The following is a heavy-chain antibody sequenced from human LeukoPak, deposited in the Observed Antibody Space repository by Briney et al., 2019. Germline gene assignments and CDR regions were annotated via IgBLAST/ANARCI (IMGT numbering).Heavy chain of an antibody. CDR1: GFTFRSYG. J-gene: IGHJ4*01. V-gene: IGHV3-30*19. Sequence: GGSLRLSCATSGFTFRSYGMHWVRQAPGKGLEWLAVISFDESDKYYADSVKGRFTISTDISKNTLHLEMNSLRADDTAMYYCARSQLQFCSTTSCYVFDSWGHGTLVTVSS. CDR3: ARSQLQFCSTTSCYVFDS. CDR2: ISFDESDK. D-gene: IGHD2-2*01.